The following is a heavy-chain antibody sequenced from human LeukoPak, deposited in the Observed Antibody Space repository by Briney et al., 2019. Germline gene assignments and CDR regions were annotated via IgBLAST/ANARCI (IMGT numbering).Heavy chain of an antibody. J-gene: IGHJ5*02. CDR2: INHSGST. Sequence: SETLSLTCAVYGGSFSAYYWSWIRQPPGEGLEWIGEINHSGSTDYNPSLKTRVTISVDTSKNQFSLHLNSVTPEDTAVYYCARRLTQYDCFDPWGQGILVTVSS. CDR3: ARRLTQYDCFDP. D-gene: IGHD2-2*01. V-gene: IGHV4-34*01. CDR1: GGSFSAYY.